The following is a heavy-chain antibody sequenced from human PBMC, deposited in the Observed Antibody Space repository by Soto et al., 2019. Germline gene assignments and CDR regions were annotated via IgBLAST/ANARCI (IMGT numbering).Heavy chain of an antibody. D-gene: IGHD4-17*01. Sequence: LSLTCTVSGGSVTNSSYYWGWIRQAPGKGLEWIGSVYYRGRSYSKSSVKSRVTISVDTSKNRFSLSLNSVTASDTAVYFCVSQRTTVPTQAYFDYWGPGALVTVSS. CDR2: VYYRGRS. J-gene: IGHJ4*02. CDR1: GGSVTNSSYY. CDR3: VSQRTTVPTQAYFDY. V-gene: IGHV4-39*01.